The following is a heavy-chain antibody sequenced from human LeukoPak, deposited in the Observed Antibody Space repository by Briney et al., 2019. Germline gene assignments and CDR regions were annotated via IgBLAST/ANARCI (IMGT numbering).Heavy chain of an antibody. V-gene: IGHV3-23*01. D-gene: IGHD6-13*01. CDR3: AGNSSSWYSFDY. CDR2: ISGSGGST. Sequence: GGSLRLSCAASGFTFSSYAMSWVRQAPGKGLEWVSAISGSGGSTYYADSVKGRFTISRDNSKNTLYLQVNSLRAEDTAVYYCAGNSSSWYSFDYWGQGTLVTVSS. J-gene: IGHJ4*02. CDR1: GFTFSSYA.